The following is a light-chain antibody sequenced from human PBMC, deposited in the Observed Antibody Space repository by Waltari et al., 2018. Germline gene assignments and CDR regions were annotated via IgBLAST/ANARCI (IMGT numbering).Light chain of an antibody. V-gene: IGLV3-1*01. CDR1: KLGHKF. CDR3: QAWDSSTYVV. J-gene: IGLJ2*01. CDR2: EER. Sequence: SYELTQPPSVSVSPGQTASIPCPGDKLGHKFASWYQQRPGQAPELVIYEERKPPSGIPERFSGAKSGNTATLTSSGTQAMDEADYYCQAWDSSTYVVFGGGTKLTVL.